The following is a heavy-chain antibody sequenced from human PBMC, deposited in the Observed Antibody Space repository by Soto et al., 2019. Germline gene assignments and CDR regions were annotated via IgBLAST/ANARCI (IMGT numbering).Heavy chain of an antibody. J-gene: IGHJ6*03. V-gene: IGHV1-18*01. CDR2: ISAYNGNT. D-gene: IGHD2-8*01. CDR1: GYTFTSYG. Sequence: ASVKVSCKASGYTFTSYGISWVRQAPGQGLEWMGWISAYNGNTNYAQKLQGRVTMTTDTSTSTAYMELRSLRSDDTAVYYFARDGGYCINGVCYSSEPGFYYYYYMDVWGKGTTVTVSS. CDR3: ARDGGYCINGVCYSSEPGFYYYYYMDV.